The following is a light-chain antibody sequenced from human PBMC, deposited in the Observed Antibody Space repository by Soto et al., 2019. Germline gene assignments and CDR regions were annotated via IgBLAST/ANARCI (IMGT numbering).Light chain of an antibody. CDR2: KAS. V-gene: IGKV1-5*03. J-gene: IGKJ1*01. CDR3: QHYHSDPEA. Sequence: DIHMTQSPATLSGSVGDRVTITCRASQSVCSRLAWYQQKPGKAPRLLIYKASTLTRGAPSRFSGSGSGTEFTLTISSLQHDDFATYCCQHYHSDPEAFGQGTKVDIK. CDR1: QSVCSR.